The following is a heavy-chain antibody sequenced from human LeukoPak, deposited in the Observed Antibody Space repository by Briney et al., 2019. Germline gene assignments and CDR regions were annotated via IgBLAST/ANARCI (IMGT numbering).Heavy chain of an antibody. D-gene: IGHD2-15*01. J-gene: IGHJ6*02. V-gene: IGHV1-18*01. Sequence: ASVKVSCKASGYTFTSYGISWVRQAPGQGLEWMGWISAFNANTNYAQKFQGRVTMTTDTSTSTVYMDLRTLRSDDTAVYYCARDIDIVVDAAALRHYGLDVWGQGTTVTVSS. CDR1: GYTFTSYG. CDR2: ISAFNANT. CDR3: ARDIDIVVDAAALRHYGLDV.